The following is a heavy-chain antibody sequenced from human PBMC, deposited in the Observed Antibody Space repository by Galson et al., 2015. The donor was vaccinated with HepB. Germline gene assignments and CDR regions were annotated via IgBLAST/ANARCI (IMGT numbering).Heavy chain of an antibody. CDR1: GFTFSSYG. CDR2: ISYDGSNK. Sequence: SLRLSCAASGFTFSSYGMHWVRQAPGKGLEWVAVISYDGSNKYYADSVKGRFTISRDNSKNTLYLQMNSLRAEDTAVYYCAKDWNGGPPANRIDYWGQGTLVTVSS. V-gene: IGHV3-30*18. J-gene: IGHJ4*02. D-gene: IGHD3-3*01. CDR3: AKDWNGGPPANRIDY.